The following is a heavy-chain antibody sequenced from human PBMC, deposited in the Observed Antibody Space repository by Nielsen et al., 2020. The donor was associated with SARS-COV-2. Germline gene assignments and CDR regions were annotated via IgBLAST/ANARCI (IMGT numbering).Heavy chain of an antibody. D-gene: IGHD6-13*01. Sequence: GGSLRLSCAASGFTFSSYWMSWVRQAPGKGLEWVANIKQDGSEKYYVDSVKGRFTISRDNAKNSLYLQMNSLRAEDTALYHCARDNRLVAAGYYYGMDVWGQGTAVTVSS. CDR2: IKQDGSEK. CDR3: ARDNRLVAAGYYYGMDV. J-gene: IGHJ6*02. V-gene: IGHV3-7*03. CDR1: GFTFSSYW.